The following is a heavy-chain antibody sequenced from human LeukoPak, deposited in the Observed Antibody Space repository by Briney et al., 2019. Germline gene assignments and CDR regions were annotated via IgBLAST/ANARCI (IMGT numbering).Heavy chain of an antibody. J-gene: IGHJ3*02. CDR1: GFSFSSYA. CDR2: ISGDGTRT. V-gene: IGHV3-23*01. D-gene: IGHD5-24*01. Sequence: GGSLRLSCAASGFSFSSYAMTWARQAPVKGLEWVSAISGDGTRTYYADSVKGRFAISRDNSKNTLYLHMNSLRADDTAVYYCVKKRDAFDIWGQGTVVTVSS. CDR3: VKKRDAFDI.